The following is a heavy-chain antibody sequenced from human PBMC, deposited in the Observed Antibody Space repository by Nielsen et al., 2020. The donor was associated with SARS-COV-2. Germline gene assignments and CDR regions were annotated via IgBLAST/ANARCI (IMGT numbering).Heavy chain of an antibody. CDR2: IYYSGST. Sequence: SETLSLTCTVSGGSISSGGYYWSWIRQPPGKGLEWIGYIYYSGSTNYNPSLKSRVTISVDTSKNQFSLKLSSVTAADTAVYYCARVFGDTEYYDFWSGYLGGFDYWGQGTLVTVSS. CDR1: GGSISSGGYY. D-gene: IGHD3-3*01. J-gene: IGHJ4*02. V-gene: IGHV4-61*08. CDR3: ARVFGDTEYYDFWSGYLGGFDY.